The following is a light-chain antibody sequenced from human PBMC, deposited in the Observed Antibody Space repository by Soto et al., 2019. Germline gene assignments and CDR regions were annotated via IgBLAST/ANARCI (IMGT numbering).Light chain of an antibody. J-gene: IGKJ2*01. V-gene: IGKV3-20*01. CDR3: QQYGSSPYA. Sequence: EIVLTQSPGTLSLSPGERATLSCRASQSVNSNFLAWFQQSPGQAPSLLIYGASSRATGIPDRFSGSGSGTDFTLTISRLEPEDFAVYYCQQYGSSPYAFGQGTKVDIK. CDR1: QSVNSNF. CDR2: GAS.